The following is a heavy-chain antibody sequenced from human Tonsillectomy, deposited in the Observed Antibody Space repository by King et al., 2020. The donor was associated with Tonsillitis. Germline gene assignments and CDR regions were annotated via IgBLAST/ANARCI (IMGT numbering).Heavy chain of an antibody. D-gene: IGHD2-2*01. J-gene: IGHJ4*02. Sequence: VQLQQWGAGLLKPSETLSLTCAVYGGSFSNYYWSWIRQPPGKGLEWIGETNHSGSTNYNPSLKSRVTISVDTSKNQFSLALSSVTAADTAVYYCARQYCTDTSCSFDYWGQGTLVTVSS. CDR2: TNHSGST. CDR1: GGSFSNYY. CDR3: ARQYCTDTSCSFDY. V-gene: IGHV4-34*01.